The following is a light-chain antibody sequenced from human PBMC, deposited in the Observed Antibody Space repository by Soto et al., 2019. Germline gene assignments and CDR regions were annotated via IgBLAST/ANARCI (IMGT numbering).Light chain of an antibody. CDR3: NSYTTNNAFV. CDR2: DVT. Sequence: QSVLTQPASVSGSPGQSITISCTGSSSDIGAYDYVSWYQVHPGKAPKPMIYDVTYRPSGVSDRFTGSRSDNAASLTISGLQPEDEAVYYCNSYTTNNAFVFGTGTKVTVL. CDR1: SSDIGAYDY. V-gene: IGLV2-14*03. J-gene: IGLJ1*01.